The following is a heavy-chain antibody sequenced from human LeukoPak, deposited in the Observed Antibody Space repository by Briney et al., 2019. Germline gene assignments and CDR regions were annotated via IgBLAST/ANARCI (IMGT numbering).Heavy chain of an antibody. Sequence: ASVKVSCKASGYTFTSYYMHWVRQAPGQGLEWMGRINPNSGGTNYAQKFQGRVTMTRDTSISTAYMELSRLRSDDTAVYYCARDDSDMVRGVISDYWGQGTLVTVSS. CDR3: ARDDSDMVRGVISDY. D-gene: IGHD3-10*01. CDR1: GYTFTSYY. CDR2: INPNSGGT. V-gene: IGHV1-2*06. J-gene: IGHJ4*02.